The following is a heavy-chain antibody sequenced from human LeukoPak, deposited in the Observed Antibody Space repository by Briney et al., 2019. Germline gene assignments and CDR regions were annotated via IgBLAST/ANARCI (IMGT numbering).Heavy chain of an antibody. CDR2: INPNSGGT. CDR1: GYTFTGYY. D-gene: IGHD2-21*01. Sequence: ASVKVSCKASGYTFTGYYMHWVRQAPGQGLEWMGWINPNSGGTNYAQKFQGWVTMTRDTSISTAYMELSRLRSDDTAVYYCAREFLIDDYYYGMDVWGQGTTVTVSS. CDR3: AREFLIDDYYYGMDV. J-gene: IGHJ6*02. V-gene: IGHV1-2*04.